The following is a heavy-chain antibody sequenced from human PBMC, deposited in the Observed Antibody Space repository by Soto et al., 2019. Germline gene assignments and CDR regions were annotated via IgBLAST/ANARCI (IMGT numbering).Heavy chain of an antibody. J-gene: IGHJ5*02. CDR3: ARPQNDILTDSYTNYFDP. V-gene: IGHV1-18*01. CDR1: GFTFSNYG. D-gene: IGHD3-9*01. CDR2: ISANNGNT. Sequence: QVQLVQSGAEVKKPGASVKVSCKASGFTFSNYGITLLRQVPGQGLEWMGWISANNGNTVHAQKYQGRLTMTPDTSTSTAYMELRSLRPDATAVYYCARPQNDILTDSYTNYFDPWGQGTLVTVSS.